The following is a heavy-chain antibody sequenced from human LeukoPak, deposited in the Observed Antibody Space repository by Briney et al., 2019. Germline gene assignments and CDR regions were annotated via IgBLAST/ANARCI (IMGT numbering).Heavy chain of an antibody. J-gene: IGHJ4*02. CDR2: IIPIFGTA. D-gene: IGHD3-22*01. CDR1: GGTFSSYA. V-gene: IGHV1-69*13. Sequence: ASVKVSCKASGGTFSSYAISWVRQAPGHGLEWMGGIIPIFGTANYAQNFQGRVTITAHESTSTAYMELSSLGSEDMDVYYSASGDYYYYDSRGYGLDYWGQGTLVTVSS. CDR3: ASGDYYYYDSRGYGLDY.